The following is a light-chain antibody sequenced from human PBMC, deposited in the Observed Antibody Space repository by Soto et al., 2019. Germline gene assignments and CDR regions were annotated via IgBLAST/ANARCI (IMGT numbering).Light chain of an antibody. J-gene: IGLJ2*01. CDR2: EVS. CDR3: SSFAGNNNLV. CDR1: SSDVGGYNY. V-gene: IGLV2-8*01. Sequence: QSVLTQPPSASGSPGLSVTISCTGTSSDVGGYNYVSWYQQHPGKAPKLMISEVSKRPSGVPDRFSGSKSGNTASLTVSGLQAEDEADYYCSSFAGNNNLVFGGGTKVTVL.